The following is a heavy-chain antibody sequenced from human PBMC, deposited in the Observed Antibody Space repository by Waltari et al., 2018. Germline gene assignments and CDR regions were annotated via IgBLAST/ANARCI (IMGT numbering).Heavy chain of an antibody. V-gene: IGHV3-23*01. CDR2: SSGSGGST. Sequence: EVQLLESGGGLVQPGGSLRLSCAASGFTFSSYAMSWVRQAPGKGLEWVSASSGSGGSTYYADSVKGRFTISRDNSKNTLYLQMNSLRAEDTAVYYCAKDGIVVENAFDIWGQGTMVTVSS. D-gene: IGHD2-21*01. J-gene: IGHJ3*02. CDR3: AKDGIVVENAFDI. CDR1: GFTFSSYA.